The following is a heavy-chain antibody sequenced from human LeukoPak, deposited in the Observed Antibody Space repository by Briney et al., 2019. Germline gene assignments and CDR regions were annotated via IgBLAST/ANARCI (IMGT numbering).Heavy chain of an antibody. CDR1: GFTFSRHW. D-gene: IGHD6-19*01. Sequence: GGSLRLSCAASGFTFSRHWMYWVRQAPGKGLEWVANIMQDGSDKYSVDSVRGRFTISRDNAKNSLYLQMDSLRAEDTAVYYCVRTRGWAYFDYWGQGTLVTVSS. J-gene: IGHJ4*02. V-gene: IGHV3-7*01. CDR2: IMQDGSDK. CDR3: VRTRGWAYFDY.